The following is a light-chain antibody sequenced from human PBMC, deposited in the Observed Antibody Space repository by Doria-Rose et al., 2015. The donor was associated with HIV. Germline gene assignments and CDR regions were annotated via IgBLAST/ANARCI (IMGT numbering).Light chain of an antibody. CDR1: QSLLYTSKNY. V-gene: IGKV4-1*01. CDR3: QQYYDTPS. Sequence: VLTQPPESLGMPLGERATLNCKSNQSLLYTSKNYLAWYQQKPGQPPKLLIYWASTRQSGVPARFSGSGSGTDFTRTNSSLEAEDVAVYYCQQYYDTPSFGPGTTVDIK. J-gene: IGKJ3*01. CDR2: WAS.